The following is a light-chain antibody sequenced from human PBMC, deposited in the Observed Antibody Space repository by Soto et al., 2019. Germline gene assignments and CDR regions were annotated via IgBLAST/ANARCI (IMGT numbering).Light chain of an antibody. J-gene: IGLJ2*01. CDR1: SSNIGSNA. CDR2: SNN. Sequence: QSFLTQPPSASGTPGQRVTISCSGSSSNIGSNAVYWYQQLPGTAPTLLIYSNNQRPSGVPDRFSGSKSGTSASLAISGLQSEDEADYYCAAWDVSLNDVVFGGGTKVTVL. CDR3: AAWDVSLNDVV. V-gene: IGLV1-44*01.